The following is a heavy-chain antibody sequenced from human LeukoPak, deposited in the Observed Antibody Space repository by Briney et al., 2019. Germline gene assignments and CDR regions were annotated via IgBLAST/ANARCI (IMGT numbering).Heavy chain of an antibody. CDR1: GFTFSTYT. CDR3: ARDAGTCHSSGCWKPIDY. V-gene: IGHV3-21*01. CDR2: ISSSGTYI. J-gene: IGHJ4*02. D-gene: IGHD3-22*01. Sequence: PGGSLRLSCIASGFTFSTYTMNWVRQAPGKGLEWVSSISSSGTYIYYADSVKGRFTISRDNAKNTLYLQMNSLRADDTAAYYCARDAGTCHSSGCWKPIDYWGQGALVTVSS.